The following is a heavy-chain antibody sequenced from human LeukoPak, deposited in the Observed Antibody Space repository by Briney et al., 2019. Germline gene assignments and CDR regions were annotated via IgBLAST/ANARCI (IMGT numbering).Heavy chain of an antibody. CDR2: IYYSGST. V-gene: IGHV4-59*01. CDR1: GGSISSYY. J-gene: IGHJ3*02. Sequence: SETLSLTCTVSGGSISSYYWNWIRQPPGKGLEWIGYIYYSGSTNYNPSLKSRVTISVDTSKNQFSLKLSSVTAADTAVYYCAGDDGDYARGAFDIWGQGTMVTVSS. D-gene: IGHD4-17*01. CDR3: AGDDGDYARGAFDI.